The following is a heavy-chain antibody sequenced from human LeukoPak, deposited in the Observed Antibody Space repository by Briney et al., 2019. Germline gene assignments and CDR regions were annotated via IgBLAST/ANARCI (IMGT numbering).Heavy chain of an antibody. Sequence: PGGSLRLSCATSGFTFNYYDMHWVRQATGKGLEWVSGIGTPGDTYYPDSVKGRFTISRENAKSSLYLQMNSLRAGDTAVYYCARATSDYNFDYWGQGTLVTVSS. D-gene: IGHD4-11*01. J-gene: IGHJ4*02. CDR2: IGTPGDT. CDR1: GFTFNYYD. V-gene: IGHV3-13*04. CDR3: ARATSDYNFDY.